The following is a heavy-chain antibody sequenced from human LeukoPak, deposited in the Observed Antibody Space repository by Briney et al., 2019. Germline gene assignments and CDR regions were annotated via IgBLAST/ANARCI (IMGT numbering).Heavy chain of an antibody. J-gene: IGHJ4*02. Sequence: PSETLSLTCTVSGGSISSYYWSWIRQPPGKGLEWIGYIYYSGSTNYNPSLKSRVTISVDTSKNQFSLKLSSVTAADTAVYYCARGPGVATIKDWGQGTLVTVSS. CDR3: ARGPGVATIKD. D-gene: IGHD5-12*01. V-gene: IGHV4-59*08. CDR2: IYYSGST. CDR1: GGSISSYY.